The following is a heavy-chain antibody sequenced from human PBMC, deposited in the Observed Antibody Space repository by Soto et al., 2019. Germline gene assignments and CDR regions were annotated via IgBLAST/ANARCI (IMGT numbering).Heavy chain of an antibody. V-gene: IGHV1-8*01. Sequence: QVQLVQSGAEVKKPGASVKVSCKASGYTFTSYDITWVRQATGQGLEWMGWMNPNSGNTGYAQKFQGRDTMTRNTSISTAYMELSSRRSEDTGVYYCARGYDGHYDFWRFDPWGQGTLVTVSS. CDR3: ARGYDGHYDFWRFDP. CDR2: MNPNSGNT. J-gene: IGHJ5*02. CDR1: GYTFTSYD. D-gene: IGHD3-3*01.